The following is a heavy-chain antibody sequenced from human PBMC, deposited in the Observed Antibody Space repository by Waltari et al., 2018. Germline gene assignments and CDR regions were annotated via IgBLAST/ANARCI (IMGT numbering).Heavy chain of an antibody. Sequence: EVQLVESGGVVVQPGGSLRLSCAASGFTFDDFNMHWVRQAPGKGLEWVSVITWDGATTYYADSVKGRFTISRDNSKNSLYLQMNSLRTEDTALYYCARLSGSYRSSRPPSAFDIWGQGTMVIVSS. J-gene: IGHJ3*02. CDR2: ITWDGATT. D-gene: IGHD1-26*01. CDR1: GFTFDDFN. CDR3: ARLSGSYRSSRPPSAFDI. V-gene: IGHV3-43*01.